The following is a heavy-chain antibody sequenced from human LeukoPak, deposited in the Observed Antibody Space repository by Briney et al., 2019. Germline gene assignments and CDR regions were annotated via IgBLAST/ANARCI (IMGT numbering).Heavy chain of an antibody. J-gene: IGHJ4*02. CDR2: ISAYNGNT. Sequence: GASVKVSCKASGYTFTSYGISWVRQAPGQGLEWMGWISAYNGNTNYAQKLQGRVTMTTDTSTSTAYMELRSLRSDDTAVYYCARLYDSSGYYYEDYWGQGTLVTVSS. CDR3: ARLYDSSGYYYEDY. D-gene: IGHD3-22*01. V-gene: IGHV1-18*01. CDR1: GYTFTSYG.